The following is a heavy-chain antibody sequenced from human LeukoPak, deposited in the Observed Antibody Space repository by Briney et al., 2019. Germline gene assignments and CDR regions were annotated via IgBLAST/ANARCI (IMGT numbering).Heavy chain of an antibody. CDR3: ARDIQGRFDP. V-gene: IGHV4-38-2*02. CDR1: GYSISSGYY. Sequence: SETLSLTCTVSGYSISSGYYWGWIRQPPGKGLEWIGSIYHSGSTYYNPSLKSRVTISVDTSKNQFSLKLSSVTAADTAVYYCARDIQGRFDPWGQGTLVTVSS. J-gene: IGHJ5*02. CDR2: IYHSGST.